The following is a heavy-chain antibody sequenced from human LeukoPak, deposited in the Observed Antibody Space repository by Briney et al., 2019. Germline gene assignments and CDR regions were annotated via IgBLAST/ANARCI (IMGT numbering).Heavy chain of an antibody. J-gene: IGHJ4*02. D-gene: IGHD6-19*01. Sequence: PGGSLRLSCAASGFTFSSYSMSWIRQAPGKGLEWVSYMSSSGSTIYYADSVKGRFTISRDNAKNSLYLQMNSLRAEDTAVYYCARESRQWLVLGGVDYWGQGILVTVSS. CDR3: ARESRQWLVLGGVDY. CDR1: GFTFSSYS. CDR2: MSSSGSTI. V-gene: IGHV3-48*04.